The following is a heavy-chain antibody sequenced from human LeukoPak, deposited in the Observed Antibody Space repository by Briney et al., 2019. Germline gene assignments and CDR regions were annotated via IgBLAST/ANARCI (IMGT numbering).Heavy chain of an antibody. CDR1: GFIFSSYA. J-gene: IGHJ4*02. V-gene: IGHV3-23*01. Sequence: GGSLRLSCAASGFIFSSYAISWVRQAPGKGLEWVSAISASGYTTDYADSVKGRFTISRDNSKNTLYLQMNSLRVEDTATYYCASRLPAAGAYWGQGTLVTVSS. CDR3: ASRLPAAGAY. CDR2: ISASGYTT. D-gene: IGHD6-13*01.